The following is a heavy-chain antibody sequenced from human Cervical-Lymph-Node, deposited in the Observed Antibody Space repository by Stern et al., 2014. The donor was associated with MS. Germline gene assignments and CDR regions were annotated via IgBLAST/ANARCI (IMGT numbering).Heavy chain of an antibody. D-gene: IGHD4-11*01. CDR2: IFSNDEK. J-gene: IGHJ4*02. Sequence: QVTLRESGPVLVKPTETLALTCTVSGFSLSNARMGVSWLRPPPGKALEWLAHIFSNDEKSYSTSLKSRLTISKDTSKSQVVLTMTNMDPVDTATYYCARISMTTVTTPYFDYWGQGTLVTVSS. V-gene: IGHV2-26*01. CDR3: ARISMTTVTTPYFDY. CDR1: GFSLSNARMG.